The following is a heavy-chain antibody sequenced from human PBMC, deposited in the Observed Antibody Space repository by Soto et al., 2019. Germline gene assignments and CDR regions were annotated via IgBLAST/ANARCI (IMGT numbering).Heavy chain of an antibody. CDR3: ARLGSSGWYQGSYFDY. D-gene: IGHD6-19*01. Sequence: QLQLQESGPGLVKPSETLSLTCTVSGGSITRNNHYWGWIRQSPGKGLEWIGSILYSGSTNYNPSLMSRDTIAVETSKNQFSLNMSSVTAADTALYYCARLGSSGWYQGSYFDYWGQGTLVPVSS. CDR1: GGSITRNNHY. CDR2: ILYSGST. V-gene: IGHV4-39*01. J-gene: IGHJ4*02.